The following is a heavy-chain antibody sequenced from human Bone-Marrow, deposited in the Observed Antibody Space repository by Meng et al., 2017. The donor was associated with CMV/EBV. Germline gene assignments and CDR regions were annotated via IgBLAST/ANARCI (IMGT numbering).Heavy chain of an antibody. Sequence: GGSLRLSCAASGFTFDDYTMHWVRQAPGKGLEWVSSINWNSVTIGYADSVKGRFTISRDNAKNSLYLQMNSLRPDDTALYYCAKDHRFVPAYYFASWGQGKLVHVYS. CDR2: INWNSVTI. J-gene: IGHJ4*02. D-gene: IGHD2-2*01. CDR3: AKDHRFVPAYYFAS. CDR1: GFTFDDYT. V-gene: IGHV3-9*01.